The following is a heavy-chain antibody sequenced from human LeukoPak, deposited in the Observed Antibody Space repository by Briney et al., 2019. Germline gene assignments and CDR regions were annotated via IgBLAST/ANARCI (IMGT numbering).Heavy chain of an antibody. CDR2: IRSKANSYAT. D-gene: IGHD5-18*01. CDR3: TSGIQLPRGPDY. Sequence: GGSLKLSCAASGFTFSGSAMHWVRQASGKGLEWVGRIRSKANSYATAYAASVKGRFTISGDDSKNTAYLQMNSLKTEDTAVYYCTSGIQLPRGPDYWGQGTLVTVSS. V-gene: IGHV3-73*01. CDR1: GFTFSGSA. J-gene: IGHJ4*02.